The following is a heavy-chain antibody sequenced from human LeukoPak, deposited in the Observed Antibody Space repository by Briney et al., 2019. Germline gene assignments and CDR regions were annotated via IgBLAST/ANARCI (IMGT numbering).Heavy chain of an antibody. V-gene: IGHV4-34*01. Sequence: KGSETLSLTCAVYGGSFSGYYWIWIRQPPGKGLEWIGEINHSGSTNYNPSLKSRVTISVDTSKNQFSLKLSSVTAADTAVYYCARIKFLIAARPIRHGMDVWGQGTTVTVSS. D-gene: IGHD6-6*01. CDR3: ARIKFLIAARPIRHGMDV. J-gene: IGHJ6*02. CDR2: INHSGST. CDR1: GGSFSGYY.